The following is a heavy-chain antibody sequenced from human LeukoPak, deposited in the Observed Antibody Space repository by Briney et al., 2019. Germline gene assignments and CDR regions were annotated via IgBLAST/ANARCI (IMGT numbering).Heavy chain of an antibody. CDR1: GYSFTNYW. J-gene: IGHJ4*02. V-gene: IGHV5-51*01. CDR3: ARLRGMTTPYYFDY. Sequence: GESLKISCKGSGYSFTNYWIGWVRQMPGKGLEGMGIVYPGDSDTRYSPSFQGQVTISADKSISTAYLQWSSLKASDSAMYYCARLRGMTTPYYFDYWGQGTLVTVSS. CDR2: VYPGDSDT. D-gene: IGHD3-10*01.